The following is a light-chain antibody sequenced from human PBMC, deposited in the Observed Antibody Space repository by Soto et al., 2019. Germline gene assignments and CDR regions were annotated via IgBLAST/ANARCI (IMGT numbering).Light chain of an antibody. V-gene: IGKV1-39*01. Sequence: DIQMTQSPSSLSASVGDRVTITCRARQSISSYLNWYQQKPGKAPKLLIYAASSLQSGVPSRFSGSGSGTDFTLTISSLQPEDFVTYYCQQSYSTPRTFGQGTKVDIK. J-gene: IGKJ1*01. CDR3: QQSYSTPRT. CDR1: QSISSY. CDR2: AAS.